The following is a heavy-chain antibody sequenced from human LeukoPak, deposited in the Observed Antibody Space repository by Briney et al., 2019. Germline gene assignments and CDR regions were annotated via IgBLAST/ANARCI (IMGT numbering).Heavy chain of an antibody. CDR3: AKDLATYYDFWSGSLRAFDI. CDR1: GFTFSSYA. D-gene: IGHD3-3*01. V-gene: IGHV3-23*01. J-gene: IGHJ3*02. Sequence: GGSLRLSCAASGFTFSSYAMSWVRQAPGKGLEWVSAISGSGGSTYYADSVKGRFTISRDNSKNTLYLQMNSLRAEDTAVYYCAKDLATYYDFWSGSLRAFDIWGQGTMVTVSS. CDR2: ISGSGGST.